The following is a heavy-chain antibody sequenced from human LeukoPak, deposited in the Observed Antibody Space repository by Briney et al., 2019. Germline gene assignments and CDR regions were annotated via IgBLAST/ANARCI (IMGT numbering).Heavy chain of an antibody. CDR1: GFTFSSYW. D-gene: IGHD6-19*01. CDR3: ARTAYYTSGWWADY. J-gene: IGHJ4*02. CDR2: IKQDGSEK. Sequence: PGGSLRLSCAASGFTFSSYWMSWVRQAPGKGLEWVANIKQDGSEKYYVDSVKGRFTISRDNAKNSLYLQMNSLRVDDTAIYYCARTAYYTSGWWADYWGQGTLVTVSS. V-gene: IGHV3-7*01.